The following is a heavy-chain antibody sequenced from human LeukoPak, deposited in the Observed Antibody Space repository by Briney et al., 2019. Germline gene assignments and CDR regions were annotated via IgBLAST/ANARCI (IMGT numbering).Heavy chain of an antibody. D-gene: IGHD3-10*01. V-gene: IGHV3-23*01. CDR2: ISGSGGST. J-gene: IGHJ4*02. CDR3: AKDIYYGSGSYYLAPFDY. CDR1: GFTFSSYA. Sequence: PGGSLRLSCAASGFTFSSYAMSWVRQAPGKGLEWVSAISGSGGSTYYADSVKGRFTISRDNSKNTLYLQMHSLRAEDTAVYYCAKDIYYGSGSYYLAPFDYWGQGTLVTVSS.